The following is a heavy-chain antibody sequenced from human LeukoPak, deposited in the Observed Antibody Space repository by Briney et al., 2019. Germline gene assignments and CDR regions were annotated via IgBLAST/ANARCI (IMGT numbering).Heavy chain of an antibody. CDR2: IYTSGST. V-gene: IGHV4-61*02. Sequence: SQTLSLTCTVSGGSISSGSYYWSWIRQPAGKGLEWIGRIYTSGSTNYNPSLKSRVTVSVDTSKNQLSLKLSSVTAADTAVYYCAREPRNGAYCGGDCYSDAFDIWGQGTMVTVSS. CDR1: GGSISSGSYY. J-gene: IGHJ3*02. CDR3: AREPRNGAYCGGDCYSDAFDI. D-gene: IGHD2-21*02.